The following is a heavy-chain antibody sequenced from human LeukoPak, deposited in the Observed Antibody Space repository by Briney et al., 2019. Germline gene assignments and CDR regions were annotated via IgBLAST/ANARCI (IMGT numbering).Heavy chain of an antibody. D-gene: IGHD2-2*01. CDR1: GGSFSGYY. Sequence: SETLSLTCAVYGGSFSGYYWSWIRQPPGKGLEWIGEINHSGSTNYNPSLKSRVTISVDTSKNQFSLKLSSVTAADTVVYYCARGPRYCSSTSCFRWNWFDPWGQGTLVTVSS. J-gene: IGHJ5*02. V-gene: IGHV4-34*01. CDR2: INHSGST. CDR3: ARGPRYCSSTSCFRWNWFDP.